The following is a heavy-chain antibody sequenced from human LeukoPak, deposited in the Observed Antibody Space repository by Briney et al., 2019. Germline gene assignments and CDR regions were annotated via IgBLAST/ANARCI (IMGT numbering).Heavy chain of an antibody. J-gene: IGHJ5*02. V-gene: IGHV4-39*01. CDR1: GGSISSSSYY. D-gene: IGHD3-22*01. CDR3: ARLVVVPAGSWFDP. CDR2: IYYSGST. Sequence: SETLSLTCTVSGGSISSSSYYWGWIRQPPGKGLEWIGSIYYSGSTYYNLSLKSRVTISVDTSKNQFSLKLSSVTAADTAVYYCARLVVVPAGSWFDPWGQGTLVTVSS.